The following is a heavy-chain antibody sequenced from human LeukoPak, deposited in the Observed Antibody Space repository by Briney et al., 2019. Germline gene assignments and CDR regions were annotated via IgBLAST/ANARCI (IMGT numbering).Heavy chain of an antibody. CDR2: MNPNSGNT. V-gene: IGHV1-8*01. CDR3: ARDQTQTGPTTVDH. Sequence: ASVKVSCKASGYTFTSYDINWVRQATGQGLEWMGWMNPNSGNTGYAQKFQGRVTMTRNTSISTAYMELSSLRAEDTAVYYCARDQTQTGPTTVDHWGQGTQVTVSS. CDR1: GYTFTSYD. D-gene: IGHD1-14*01. J-gene: IGHJ4*02.